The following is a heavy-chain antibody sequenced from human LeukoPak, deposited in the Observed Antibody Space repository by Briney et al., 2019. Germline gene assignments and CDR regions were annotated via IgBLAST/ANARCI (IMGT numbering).Heavy chain of an antibody. CDR1: GGSISSYY. CDR3: ASDPGIAMAGPPLD. Sequence: SETLSLTCTVSGGSISSYYWSWIRQPPGKGLEWIGEINHSGSTNYNPSLKSRVTISVDTSKNQFSLKLSSVTAADTAVYYCASDPGIAMAGPPLDWGQGTLVTVSS. D-gene: IGHD6-19*01. V-gene: IGHV4-34*01. J-gene: IGHJ4*02. CDR2: INHSGST.